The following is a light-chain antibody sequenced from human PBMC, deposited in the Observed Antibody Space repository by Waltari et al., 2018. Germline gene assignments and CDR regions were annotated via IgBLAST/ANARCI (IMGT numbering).Light chain of an antibody. J-gene: IGLJ2*01. CDR1: SGSIASNS. V-gene: IGLV6-57*02. CDR3: QSYDSTIVV. CDR2: ENN. Sequence: NFMLTQPLSVSESPGKTVTIPCTGSSGSIASNSVQWYQQRPGSVPTTLIYENNQRPSGVPDRFSGSIDSSSNSASLTISGLKTEDEADYYCQSYDSTIVVFGGGTRLTVL.